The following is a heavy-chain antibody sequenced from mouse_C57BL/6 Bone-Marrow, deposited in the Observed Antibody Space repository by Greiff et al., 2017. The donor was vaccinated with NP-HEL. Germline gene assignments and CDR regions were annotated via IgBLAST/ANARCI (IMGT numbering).Heavy chain of an antibody. CDR1: GFTFSDYY. CDR3: ARAIYYDSHYAMDY. J-gene: IGHJ4*01. Sequence: EVKLVESEGGLVQPGSSMKLSCTASGFTFSDYYMAWVRQVPEKGLEWVANINYDGSSTYYLDSLKSRFIISRDNAKNILYLQMSSLKSEDTATYYCARAIYYDSHYAMDYWGQGTSVTVSS. CDR2: INYDGSST. D-gene: IGHD2-4*01. V-gene: IGHV5-16*01.